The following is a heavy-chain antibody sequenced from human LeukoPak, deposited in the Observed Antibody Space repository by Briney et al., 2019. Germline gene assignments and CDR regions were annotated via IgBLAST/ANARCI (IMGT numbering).Heavy chain of an antibody. V-gene: IGHV4-28*01. CDR3: ARKRSSSWYFDY. CDR2: IYYSGST. J-gene: IGHJ4*02. CDR1: GYSISSSNW. D-gene: IGHD6-13*01. Sequence: SETLSLTCAVSGYSISSSNWGGWIRQPPGKGPEWIGYIYYSGSTYYNPSLKSRATMSVDTSKNQFSLKLSSVTAVDTAVYYCARKRSSSWYFDYWGQGTLVTVSS.